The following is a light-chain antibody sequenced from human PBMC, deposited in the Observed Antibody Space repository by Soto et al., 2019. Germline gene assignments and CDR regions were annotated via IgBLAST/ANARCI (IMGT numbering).Light chain of an antibody. CDR2: KAS. CDR1: QSISSW. Sequence: DIQMTQSPSTLSASVGDRVTITCRASQSISSWLAWYQQKPGKAPKLLIYKASSLESGVPSRFSSSGSGTEFTLTISSLQPDDFATYYCQQMYTFARGPSWRSN. V-gene: IGKV1-5*03. CDR3: QQMYT. J-gene: IGKJ2*01.